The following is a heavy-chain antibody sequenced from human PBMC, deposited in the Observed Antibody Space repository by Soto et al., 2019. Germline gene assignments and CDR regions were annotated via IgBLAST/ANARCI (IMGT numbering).Heavy chain of an antibody. V-gene: IGHV6-1*01. CDR3: ASQHYYDSSGYYVVY. CDR1: GDSVSSNSAA. CDR2: TYYRPKWYN. D-gene: IGHD3-22*01. Sequence: PSQTLSLTCAISGDSVSSNSAAWNWIRQSPSRGLEWLGRTYYRPKWYNDYAVSVKSRITINPDTSKNQFSLQLISVTPEDTAVYYCASQHYYDSSGYYVVYWGQGTLVTVSS. J-gene: IGHJ4*02.